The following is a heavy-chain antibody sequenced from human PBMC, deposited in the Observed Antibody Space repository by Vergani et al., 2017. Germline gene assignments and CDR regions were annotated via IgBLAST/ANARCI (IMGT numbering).Heavy chain of an antibody. V-gene: IGHV1-3*01. CDR1: GYTFTSYA. Sequence: QVQLVQSGAEVKKPGASVEVFCKASGYTFTSYAMHWVRQAPGQRLEWMGWINAGNGNTKYSQKFQGRVTITRDTSASTAYMELSSLRSEDTAVYYCAREGFYDYVXGSYRLRGGYYFDYWGQGTLVTVSS. D-gene: IGHD3-16*02. CDR3: AREGFYDYVXGSYRLRGGYYFDY. J-gene: IGHJ4*02. CDR2: INAGNGNT.